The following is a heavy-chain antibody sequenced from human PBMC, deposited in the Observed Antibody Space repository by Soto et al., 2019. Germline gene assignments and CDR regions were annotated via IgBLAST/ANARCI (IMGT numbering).Heavy chain of an antibody. J-gene: IGHJ5*02. CDR1: GYTFTSYY. CDR2: INPSGGST. Sequence: GASVKVSCKASGYTFTSYYMHWVRQAPGQGLELMGIINPSGGSTSYAQKFQGRVTMTRDTSTSTVYMELSSLRSEDTAVYYCARDFADLLAVAGPANWFDPWGQGTLVTVSS. D-gene: IGHD6-19*01. V-gene: IGHV1-46*03. CDR3: ARDFADLLAVAGPANWFDP.